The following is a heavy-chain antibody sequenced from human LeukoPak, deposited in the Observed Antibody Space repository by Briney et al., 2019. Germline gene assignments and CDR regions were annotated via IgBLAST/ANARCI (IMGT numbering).Heavy chain of an antibody. CDR2: INPNSGGT. Sequence: ASVKVSCKASGYTFTAYYMHWVRQAPGQGLEWMGRINPNSGGTNYAQRFQGRVTMTRDTSISTAYMEMRRLKSDDTAVYYCARLSSGWYDDFDIWGQGTIVTVSS. CDR3: ARLSSGWYDDFDI. CDR1: GYTFTAYY. D-gene: IGHD6-19*01. V-gene: IGHV1-2*06. J-gene: IGHJ3*02.